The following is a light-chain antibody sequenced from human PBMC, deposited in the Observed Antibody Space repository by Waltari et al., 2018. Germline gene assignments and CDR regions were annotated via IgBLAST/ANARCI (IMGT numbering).Light chain of an antibody. CDR3: CSYAGSSTV. CDR2: EVT. J-gene: IGLJ3*02. CDR1: SRGVGTYSL. V-gene: IGLV2-23*02. Sequence: QSALTQPASVSGSPGQSIPISCTGASRGVGTYSLVSWYQQHPGKAPKLMIYEVTKRPTGFSNRFSASKSGNTASLTISGLQTEDEADYYCCSYAGSSTVFGGGTKLTVL.